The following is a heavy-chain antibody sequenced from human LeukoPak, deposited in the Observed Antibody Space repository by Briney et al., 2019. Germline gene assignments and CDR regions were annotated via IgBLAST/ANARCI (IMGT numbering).Heavy chain of an antibody. J-gene: IGHJ4*02. D-gene: IGHD3-16*01. V-gene: IGHV3-7*04. CDR2: IKEDGSEK. CDR3: ARNYD. Sequence: GGSLRLSCAASGFTFSSHWMNWVRQAPGKGLEWVANIKEDGSEKYYVDSVKGRFTISRDNAKNSLYLQMNSLRAEDTAVYYCARNYDWGQGTLVTVSS. CDR1: GFTFSSHW.